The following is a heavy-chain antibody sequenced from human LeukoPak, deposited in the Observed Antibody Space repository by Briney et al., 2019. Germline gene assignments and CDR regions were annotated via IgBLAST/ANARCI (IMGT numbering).Heavy chain of an antibody. J-gene: IGHJ5*02. CDR2: IYTSGGT. CDR1: GGSISSYY. D-gene: IGHD6-13*01. Sequence: SETLSLTCTVSGGSISSYYWSWIRQPAGKGLEWIGRIYTSGGTNYNPSLKSRVTMSVDTSKNQFSLKLSSVTAADTAVYYCAREKFFEQPSRKSNWFDPWGQGTLVTVSS. CDR3: AREKFFEQPSRKSNWFDP. V-gene: IGHV4-4*07.